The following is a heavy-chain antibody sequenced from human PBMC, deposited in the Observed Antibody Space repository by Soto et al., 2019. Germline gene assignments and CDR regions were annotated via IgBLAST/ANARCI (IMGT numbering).Heavy chain of an antibody. J-gene: IGHJ4*02. CDR1: GYSFISNW. Sequence: GESLKISCKGSGYSFISNWIGWVRQAPGKGLDWVSAISGSGTKTHYADSVKGRFTISRDNSKNTLYLQMNSLRAEDTAVYYCAKDHPVIEVVKVFEYWGRGALVTVSS. CDR3: AKDHPVIEVVKVFEY. V-gene: IGHV3-23*01. CDR2: ISGSGTKT. D-gene: IGHD3-22*01.